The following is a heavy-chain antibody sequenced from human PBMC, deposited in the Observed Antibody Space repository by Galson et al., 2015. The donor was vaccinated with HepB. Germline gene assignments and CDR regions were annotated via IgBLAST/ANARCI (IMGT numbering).Heavy chain of an antibody. D-gene: IGHD3-16*01. V-gene: IGHV3-9*01. Sequence: SLRLSCATSGFTFDDYAMHWVRQVPGKGLVWVSGVSWNSGSIGYADSVKGRFIISRDNAKNSLFLQMNSLRSEDTAVYYCARGRWGSGEGAWGQGTLVTVSS. CDR2: VSWNSGSI. CDR1: GFTFDDYA. J-gene: IGHJ4*02. CDR3: ARGRWGSGEGA.